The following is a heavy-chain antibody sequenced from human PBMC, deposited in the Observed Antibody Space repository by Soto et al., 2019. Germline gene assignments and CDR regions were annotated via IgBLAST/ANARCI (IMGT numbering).Heavy chain of an antibody. Sequence: TGGSLRLSCAASGFTFSSYWMSWVRQAPGKGLEWVANIKQDGSEKYYVDSVKGRFTISRDNAKNSLYLQMNSLRAEDTAVYYCAKERGYSGYDPCDYWGQGTLVTVSS. CDR3: AKERGYSGYDPCDY. D-gene: IGHD5-12*01. CDR2: IKQDGSEK. CDR1: GFTFSSYW. V-gene: IGHV3-7*01. J-gene: IGHJ4*02.